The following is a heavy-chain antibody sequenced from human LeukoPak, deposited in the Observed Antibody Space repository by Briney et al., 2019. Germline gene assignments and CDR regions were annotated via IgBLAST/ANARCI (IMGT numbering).Heavy chain of an antibody. V-gene: IGHV3-64D*06. Sequence: GGSLRLSCSVSGFTFSDYAMHWVRQAPGKGLEYVSAITNNGGSTYYADSAKGRFSVSRDNSKNTVYLQLSSLGPDDTAVYYCVKGRIYCCYPSLDYWGQGTLVTVSS. D-gene: IGHD2-2*01. CDR3: VKGRIYCCYPSLDY. J-gene: IGHJ4*02. CDR2: ITNNGGST. CDR1: GFTFSDYA.